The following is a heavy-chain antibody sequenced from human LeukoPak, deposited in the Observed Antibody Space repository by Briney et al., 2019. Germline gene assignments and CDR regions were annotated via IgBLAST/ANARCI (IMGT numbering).Heavy chain of an antibody. CDR1: GFTFSSYA. Sequence: PGGSLRLSCAASGFTFSSYAMTWVRQAPGKGLEWVSVISGSGGSTYYADSVKGRFTISRDNSKNTLYLQMNGLRAEDTAAYYCATKGTGLSDYWGQGTLVTVSS. J-gene: IGHJ4*02. CDR2: ISGSGGST. CDR3: ATKGTGLSDY. V-gene: IGHV3-23*01. D-gene: IGHD1-1*01.